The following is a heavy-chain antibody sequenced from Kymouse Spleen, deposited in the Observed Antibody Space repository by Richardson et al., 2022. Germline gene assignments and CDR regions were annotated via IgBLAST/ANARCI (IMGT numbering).Heavy chain of an antibody. CDR2: IYYSGST. CDR1: GGSISSSSYY. D-gene: IGHD6-19*01. CDR3: ASLMTTVTPGYSSGWYYYYYGMDV. Sequence: QLQLQESGPGLVKPSETLSLTCTVSGGSISSSSYYWGWIRQPPGKGLEWIGSIYYSGSTYYNPSLKSRVTISVDTSKNQFSLKLSSVTAADTAVYYCASLMTTVTPGYSSGWYYYYYGMDVWGQGTTVTVSS. J-gene: IGHJ6*02. V-gene: IGHV4-39*01.